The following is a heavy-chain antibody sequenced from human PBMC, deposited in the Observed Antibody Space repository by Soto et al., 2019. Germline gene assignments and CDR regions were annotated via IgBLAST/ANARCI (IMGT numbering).Heavy chain of an antibody. D-gene: IGHD5-18*01. CDR1: GFTFSSYN. V-gene: IGHV3-21*01. Sequence: GGSLRLSCAASGFTFSSYNISWVRQAPGEGLEWVSSINSSSSYIYYADSVKGRFTISRDNAKTSLYLQMNSLRADDTAVYYCARDQDTSLPIYYYYGMDVWGQGTTVTVSS. CDR3: ARDQDTSLPIYYYYGMDV. CDR2: INSSSSYI. J-gene: IGHJ6*02.